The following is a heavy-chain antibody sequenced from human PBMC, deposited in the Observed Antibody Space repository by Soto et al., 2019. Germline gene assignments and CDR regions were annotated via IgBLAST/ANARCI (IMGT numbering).Heavy chain of an antibody. CDR2: INHSGST. J-gene: IGHJ4*02. CDR3: ARVWFGELFNYYFDY. Sequence: QVQLQQWGAGLLKPSETLSLTCAVYGRSFSGYYWSWIRQPPGKGLEWIGEINHSGSTNYNPSLKSRVTISVDTSKNQFSLKLSSVTAADTAVYYCARVWFGELFNYYFDYWGQGTLVTVSS. V-gene: IGHV4-34*01. CDR1: GRSFSGYY. D-gene: IGHD3-10*01.